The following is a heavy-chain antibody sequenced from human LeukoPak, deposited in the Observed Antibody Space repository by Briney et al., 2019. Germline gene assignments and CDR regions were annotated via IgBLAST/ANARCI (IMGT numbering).Heavy chain of an antibody. Sequence: SGGSLRLSCAASGFTFGSYWMTWVRQAPGKGLEWVANIKEDGSEKYYVDSVKGRFTISRDNAKNSLYLQMNSLRAEDTAVYYCARDRRWGTYWGQGTLVTVSS. V-gene: IGHV3-7*03. D-gene: IGHD3-16*01. CDR3: ARDRRWGTY. CDR1: GFTFGSYW. J-gene: IGHJ4*02. CDR2: IKEDGSEK.